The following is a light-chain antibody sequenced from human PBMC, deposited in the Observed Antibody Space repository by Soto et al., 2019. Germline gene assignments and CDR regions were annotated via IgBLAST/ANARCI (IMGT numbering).Light chain of an antibody. CDR2: GVS. Sequence: EIVLTQSPGTLSLSPGDKATLSCRASQSVGDTFLSWYQQKPGLAPRLLIYGVSNRATGIPDRFSGSGSGTDFMLTISRLEPEDFALYYCGQFVSSPPRTFGQGTKVEIK. CDR3: GQFVSSPPRT. V-gene: IGKV3-20*01. J-gene: IGKJ1*01. CDR1: QSVGDTF.